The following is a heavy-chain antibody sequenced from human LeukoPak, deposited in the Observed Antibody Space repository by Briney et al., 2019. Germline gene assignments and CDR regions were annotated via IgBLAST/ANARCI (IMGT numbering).Heavy chain of an antibody. CDR1: GFTFSSYS. D-gene: IGHD2-2*01. Sequence: GGSLRLSCAASGFTFSSYSMNWVRHAPRKGLGWVSYISDSGSSIYYADSVKGRFTISRDNAKNSLYLQMNSLRDEDTAVYYCAAYCSTTSCYGVDYWGQGTLVTVSS. CDR2: ISDSGSSI. CDR3: AAYCSTTSCYGVDY. V-gene: IGHV3-48*02. J-gene: IGHJ4*02.